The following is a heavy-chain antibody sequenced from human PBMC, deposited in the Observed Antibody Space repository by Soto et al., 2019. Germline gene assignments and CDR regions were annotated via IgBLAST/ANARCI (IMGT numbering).Heavy chain of an antibody. D-gene: IGHD1-1*01. Sequence: SETLSLTCTLSGGSVRAPDWWNWVRQSPDKGLEWIAEVHISGHSNYNPSLRSRVSVSIDSSKNQLYLNLNSVTAADTAIYYCAGVRQGCSANNCYFDPWGQGTQVTVSS. V-gene: IGHV4-4*02. CDR1: GGSVRAPDW. J-gene: IGHJ5*01. CDR2: VHISGHS. CDR3: AGVRQGCSANNCYFDP.